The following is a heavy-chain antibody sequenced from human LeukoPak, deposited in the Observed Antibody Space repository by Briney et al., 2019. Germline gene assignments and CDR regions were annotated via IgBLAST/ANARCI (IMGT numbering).Heavy chain of an antibody. D-gene: IGHD3-3*01. Sequence: SETLSLTCTVSGVSISSYYWSWIRQPAGKGLEWIGRIYHSGSTYYNPSLKSRVTISVDTSKNQFSLKLSSVTAADTAVYYCATDNTEGYYDFWSGYSYYFDYWGQGTLVTVSS. CDR1: GVSISSYY. CDR3: ATDNTEGYYDFWSGYSYYFDY. CDR2: IYHSGST. V-gene: IGHV4-59*05. J-gene: IGHJ4*02.